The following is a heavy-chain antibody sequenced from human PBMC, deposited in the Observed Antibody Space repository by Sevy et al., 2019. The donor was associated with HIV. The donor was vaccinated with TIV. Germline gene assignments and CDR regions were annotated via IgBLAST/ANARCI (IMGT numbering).Heavy chain of an antibody. CDR2: ISTYNTVR. CDR3: ARSTQVAGRSNWFDP. CDR1: GYTFTSYG. D-gene: IGHD6-19*01. J-gene: IGHJ5*02. Sequence: ASVKVSCKASGYTFTSYGISWVRQAPGQGLEWMGWISTYNTVRNSAQKFHDRVTMTRDTSTSTAYMEMRGLRSDDTAVYYCARSTQVAGRSNWFDPWGQGTLVTVSS. V-gene: IGHV1-18*01.